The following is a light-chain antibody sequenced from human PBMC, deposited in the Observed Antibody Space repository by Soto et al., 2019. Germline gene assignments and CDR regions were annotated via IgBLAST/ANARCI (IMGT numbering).Light chain of an antibody. CDR3: SSYTSGITVV. V-gene: IGLV2-14*01. CDR2: DVS. CDR1: SSDIGGYHY. J-gene: IGLJ2*01. Sequence: QSALTQPASVSGSPGQSITISCTGTSSDIGGYHYVYWFQQHPGKAPKLMIYDVSTRPSGVSDRFSGSKSGNTASLTISGLQAEDEADYYCSSYTSGITVVFGGGTQLTVL.